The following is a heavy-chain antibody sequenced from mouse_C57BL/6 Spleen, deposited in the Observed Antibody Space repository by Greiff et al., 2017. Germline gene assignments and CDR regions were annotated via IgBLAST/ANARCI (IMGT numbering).Heavy chain of an antibody. CDR2: IYPGSGNT. CDR3: ARDEYYYGSYYFDY. Sequence: QVHVKQSGAELVRPGASVKLSCKASGYTFTDYYINWVKQRPGQGLEWIARIYPGSGNTYYNEKFKGKATLTAEKSSSTAYMQLSSLTSEDSAVYVCARDEYYYGSYYFDYWGQGTTLTVSS. CDR1: GYTFTDYY. J-gene: IGHJ2*01. V-gene: IGHV1-76*01. D-gene: IGHD1-1*01.